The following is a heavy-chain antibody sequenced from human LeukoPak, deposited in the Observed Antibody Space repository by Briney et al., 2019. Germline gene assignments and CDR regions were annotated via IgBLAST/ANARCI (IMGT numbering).Heavy chain of an antibody. J-gene: IGHJ4*02. V-gene: IGHV3-7*01. CDR3: ARLTGTTGFDY. Sequence: VGSLRLSCAAAGFPFSSYWMSWVRQAPGKGLEWVANIKQDGSDEYYVDSVKGRFTISRDNAKNSLYLQVNSLRVDDTAVYYCARLTGTTGFDYWGQGTLVTVSS. D-gene: IGHD1-1*01. CDR2: IKQDGSDE. CDR1: GFPFSSYW.